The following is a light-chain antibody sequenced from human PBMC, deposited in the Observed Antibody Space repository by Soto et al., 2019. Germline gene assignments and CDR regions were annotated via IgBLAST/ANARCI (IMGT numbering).Light chain of an antibody. J-gene: IGLJ1*01. CDR2: SNN. CDR3: AAWDDSLNAYV. CDR1: SSNIGSNT. V-gene: IGLV1-44*01. Sequence: QSALTQPPSASGTLGQRVTISCSGSSSNIGSNTVTWYQQLPGTAPKLLIYSNNERPSGVPDRFSGSKSGTSASLAISGLQSEDEADFYCAAWDDSLNAYVIGTGTKVTVL.